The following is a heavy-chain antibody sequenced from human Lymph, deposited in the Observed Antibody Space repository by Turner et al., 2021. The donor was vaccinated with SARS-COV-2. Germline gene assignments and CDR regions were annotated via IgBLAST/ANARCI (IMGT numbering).Heavy chain of an antibody. D-gene: IGHD6-19*01. Sequence: QVQLVDSGGGVVQPGRSLRLSCAAYGFTFSSYAMHWVRKAPGKGLEWVAVISYDGRNKDYADSVKGRFTIARDKSKNTLYLQMNSLRAEHTAVYYCARDFVAVTGPFDYWGQGTLVTVSS. CDR3: ARDFVAVTGPFDY. J-gene: IGHJ4*02. CDR2: ISYDGRNK. V-gene: IGHV3-30*04. CDR1: GFTFSSYA.